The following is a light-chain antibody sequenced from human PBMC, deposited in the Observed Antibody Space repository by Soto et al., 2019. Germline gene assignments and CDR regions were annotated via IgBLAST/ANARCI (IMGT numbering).Light chain of an antibody. J-gene: IGKJ5*01. CDR1: QSISGNS. CDR2: GAS. CDR3: QQYGSSPRIS. V-gene: IGKV3-20*01. Sequence: EMVLTHYPGTMSLSPGERATLSCRASQSISGNSLARYQQKPGQAPRLFIYGASSRATGIPDRFIGSGSGTHFTLTISRLEPEDFALYYCQQYGSSPRISFGQGTRLEIK.